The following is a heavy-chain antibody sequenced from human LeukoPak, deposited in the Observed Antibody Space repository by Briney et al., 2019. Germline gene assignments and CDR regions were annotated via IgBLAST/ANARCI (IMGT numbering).Heavy chain of an antibody. CDR3: ARGALGTIFGVVIV. J-gene: IGHJ4*02. D-gene: IGHD3-3*01. CDR1: GYTFTTYG. V-gene: IGHV1-18*01. CDR2: IGGHNGNT. Sequence: GASVKVSCKASGYTFTTYGITWVRHAPGQGLEWMGWIGGHNGNTNYAQKLQGRVTLTTETSTTTAYMELRSLTSDDTAVYYCARGALGTIFGVVIVWGQGTLVTVSS.